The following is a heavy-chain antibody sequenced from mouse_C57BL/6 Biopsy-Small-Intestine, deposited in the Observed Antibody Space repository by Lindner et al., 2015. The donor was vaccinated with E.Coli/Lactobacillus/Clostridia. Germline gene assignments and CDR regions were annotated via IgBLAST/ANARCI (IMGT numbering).Heavy chain of an antibody. D-gene: IGHD2-1*01. J-gene: IGHJ2*01. CDR2: ISSGSSTI. Sequence: ESGGGLVKPGGSLKLSCAASGFTFSDYGMHWVRQVPEKGLEWVASISSGSSTIHYIDIVKGRFTISRDNAKNTLFLQMTSLRSEDTAMYYCARGNYGGDYFDYWGQGTTLIVS. CDR3: ARGNYGGDYFDY. V-gene: IGHV5-17*01. CDR1: GFTFSDYG.